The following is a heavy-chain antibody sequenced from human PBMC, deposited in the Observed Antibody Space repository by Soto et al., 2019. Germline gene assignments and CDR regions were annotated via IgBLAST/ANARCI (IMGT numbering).Heavy chain of an antibody. CDR2: IRSKAYGGTT. J-gene: IGHJ5*02. CDR1: GFTFGDYA. CDR3: SRGKNTVTPYNWFDP. V-gene: IGHV3-49*03. D-gene: IGHD4-4*01. Sequence: GXSLRLSCTASGFTFGDYALSWFRQAPVKGLEWVGFIRSKAYGGTTEYAASVKGRFTISRDDSKSIAYLQINSLKTEDTAVYYCSRGKNTVTPYNWFDPWGQGTLVT.